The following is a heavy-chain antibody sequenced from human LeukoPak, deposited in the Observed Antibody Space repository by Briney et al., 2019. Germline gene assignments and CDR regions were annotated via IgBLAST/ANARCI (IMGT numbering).Heavy chain of an antibody. Sequence: PSETLSLTCAAYGGSFSGYYWSWIRQPPGKGLEWIGHMYYSGGTTYNPSLKSRVSISLDTSKKHFSLKLSSVTAADTAVYYCAGTGLFFDYWSQGTLVTVSS. CDR2: MYYSGGT. D-gene: IGHD7-27*01. CDR3: AGTGLFFDY. CDR1: GGSFSGYY. V-gene: IGHV4-59*01. J-gene: IGHJ4*02.